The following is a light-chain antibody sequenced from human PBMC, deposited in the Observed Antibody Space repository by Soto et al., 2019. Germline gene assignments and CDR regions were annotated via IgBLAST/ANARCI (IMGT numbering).Light chain of an antibody. V-gene: IGKV1-9*01. CDR1: QGISSY. CDR3: QQLNSYPPFT. Sequence: DIQLTQSPSFLSASVGYRVTITCLASQGISSYLAWYQQKPGKAPKLLIYAASTLQSGVPSRFSGSGSGTEFTLTISSLQPEDFATYYCQQLNSYPPFTFGPGTKVDIK. J-gene: IGKJ3*01. CDR2: AAS.